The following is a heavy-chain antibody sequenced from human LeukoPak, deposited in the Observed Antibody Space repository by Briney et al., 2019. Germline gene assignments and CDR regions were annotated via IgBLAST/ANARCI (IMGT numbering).Heavy chain of an antibody. J-gene: IGHJ4*02. D-gene: IGHD3-22*01. CDR3: ARSSGYYLVDY. CDR2: INHSGST. V-gene: IGHV4-34*01. Sequence: PSETLSLTCAVYGGSFSGYYWSWIRQPPGKGLEWIGEINHSGSTNYNPSLKSRVTISVDTSKNQFSLKLSSVTAADTAVYYCARSSGYYLVDYWGQGTLVTVSS. CDR1: GGSFSGYY.